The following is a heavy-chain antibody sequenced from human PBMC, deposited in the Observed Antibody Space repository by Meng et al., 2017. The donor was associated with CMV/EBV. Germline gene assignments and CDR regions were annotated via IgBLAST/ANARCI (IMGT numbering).Heavy chain of an antibody. V-gene: IGHV1-69*05. CDR3: ARERGYSYGTGYFDY. D-gene: IGHD5-18*01. CDR2: IIPIFGTA. J-gene: IGHJ4*02. Sequence: AGGTVSNYAISWVRQAPGQGLEWMGGIIPIFGTANYAQKFQGRVTITTDESTSTAYMELSSLRSEDTAVYYCARERGYSYGTGYFDYWGQGTLVTVSS. CDR1: GGTVSNYA.